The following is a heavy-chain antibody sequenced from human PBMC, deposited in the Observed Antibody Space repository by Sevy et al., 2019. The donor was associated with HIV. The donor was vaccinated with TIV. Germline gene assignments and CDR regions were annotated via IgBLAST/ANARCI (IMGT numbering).Heavy chain of an antibody. CDR1: GGSISSGDYY. V-gene: IGHV4-30-4*01. CDR2: IYYSGST. CDR3: ASYIAAAAPGWFDP. D-gene: IGHD6-13*01. Sequence: SETLSLTCTVSGGSISSGDYYWSWIRQPPGKGLEWIGYIYYSGSTYYNPSLKSRVTISVDTSKNQFSLKLSSVTAADTAVYYCASYIAAAAPGWFDPGGQGTLSPSPQ. J-gene: IGHJ5*02.